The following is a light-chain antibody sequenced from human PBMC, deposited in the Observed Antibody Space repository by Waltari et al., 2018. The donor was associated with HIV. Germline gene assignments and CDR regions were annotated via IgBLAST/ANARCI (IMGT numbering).Light chain of an antibody. CDR3: QQYYSTPYT. Sequence: DIVMTQSPDSLAVSLGERATINCKSSQSLLYSSNNKNSLAWYQHKPGQPPTLLIYWTSTRNSGVPDRFSGSGSGTDFTLTISSLQAEDVAVYYCQQYYSTPYTFGQGTKLGIK. CDR2: WTS. J-gene: IGKJ2*01. CDR1: QSLLYSSNNKNS. V-gene: IGKV4-1*01.